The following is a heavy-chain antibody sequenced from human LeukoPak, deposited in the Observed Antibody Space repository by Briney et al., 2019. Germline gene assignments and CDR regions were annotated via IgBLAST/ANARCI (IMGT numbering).Heavy chain of an antibody. J-gene: IGHJ4*02. CDR2: MNPNSGNT. Sequence: GASVKVSCKASGYTFTSYDINWVRQATGQGLEWMGWMNPNSGNTGYAQKFQGRVTMTRNTSISTAYMELSSLRSEDTAVYYCARAGGYCSGGSCYPHFDYWGQGTLVTVSS. V-gene: IGHV1-8*01. CDR3: ARAGGYCSGGSCYPHFDY. D-gene: IGHD2-15*01. CDR1: GYTFTSYD.